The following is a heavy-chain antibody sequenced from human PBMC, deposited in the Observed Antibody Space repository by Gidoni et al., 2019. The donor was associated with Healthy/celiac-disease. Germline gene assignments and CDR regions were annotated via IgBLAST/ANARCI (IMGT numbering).Heavy chain of an antibody. J-gene: IGHJ4*02. CDR3: ARDSLVY. D-gene: IGHD2-8*02. CDR2: ISYDGSNK. Sequence: QVQLVESGGGVVQPGRSLRLSCAASGFTFSSYAMHLVRQAPGKGLEWVAVISYDGSNKYYADAVKGRFTISRDNSKNTLYLQMNSLRAEDTAVYYCARDSLVYGGQGTLVTVSS. CDR1: GFTFSSYA. V-gene: IGHV3-30-3*01.